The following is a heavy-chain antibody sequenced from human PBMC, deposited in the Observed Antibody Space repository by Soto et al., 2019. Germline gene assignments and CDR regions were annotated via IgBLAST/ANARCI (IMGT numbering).Heavy chain of an antibody. V-gene: IGHV3-66*01. J-gene: IGHJ6*03. CDR1: GFTVSSNY. Sequence: GGSLGLSCSASGFTVSSNYMSWVRQAPGKWLEWVSVIYSGGSTYYADSVKGRFTISRDNSKNTLYLQMNSLRAEDTAVYYCARDWGYCSGGSCLFYYYYMDVWGKGTTVTVSS. CDR2: IYSGGST. CDR3: ARDWGYCSGGSCLFYYYYMDV. D-gene: IGHD2-15*01.